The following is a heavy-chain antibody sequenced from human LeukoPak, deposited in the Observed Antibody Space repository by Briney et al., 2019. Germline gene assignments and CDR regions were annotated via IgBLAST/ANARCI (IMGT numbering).Heavy chain of an antibody. Sequence: GGSLRLSCAASGFTFSTYAMSWVRQAPGKGLEWVSGISGSGGSTYYADSVKGRFTISRDNSKNTLYLQMNSLRAEDTAVYYCHPGSMLRNWGQGTLVTVSS. V-gene: IGHV3-23*01. CDR3: HPGSMLRN. J-gene: IGHJ4*02. D-gene: IGHD2-8*01. CDR1: GFTFSTYA. CDR2: ISGSGGST.